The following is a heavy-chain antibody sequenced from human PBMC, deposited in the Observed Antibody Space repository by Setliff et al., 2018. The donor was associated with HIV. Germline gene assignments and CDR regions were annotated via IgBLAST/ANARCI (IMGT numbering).Heavy chain of an antibody. J-gene: IGHJ4*02. Sequence: PSETLSLTCAVSGYSISSGYYWGWIRQPPGKGLEWIGSIYHSGSTYYNPSLKSRVTISVDTSKNQFSLKLSSVTAADTAVYFCARLAGSGNSWGYFDYWGQGSLVTVSS. V-gene: IGHV4-38-2*01. CDR1: GYSISSGYY. D-gene: IGHD1-26*01. CDR2: IYHSGST. CDR3: ARLAGSGNSWGYFDY.